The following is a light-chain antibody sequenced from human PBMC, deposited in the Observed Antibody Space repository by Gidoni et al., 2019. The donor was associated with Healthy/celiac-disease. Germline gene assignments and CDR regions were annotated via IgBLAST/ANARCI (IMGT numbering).Light chain of an antibody. J-gene: IGLJ2*01. CDR2: DNN. CDR1: SSNIGNNY. CDR3: GTWDSSLSAEVV. V-gene: IGLV1-51*01. Sequence: SVFTQPPSVSAAPGQKVTISCSGRSSNIGNNYVSWYQQLPGTAPKLLIYDNNKRPSGIPDRFSGSKSGTSATLGSTGLQTGDEADYYCGTWDSSLSAEVVFGGGTKLTVL.